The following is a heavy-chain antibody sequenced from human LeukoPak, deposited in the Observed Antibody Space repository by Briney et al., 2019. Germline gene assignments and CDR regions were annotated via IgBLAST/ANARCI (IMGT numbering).Heavy chain of an antibody. V-gene: IGHV3-30*02. CDR1: GFTFSSFG. D-gene: IGHD2-21*02. CDR3: AKDGGDGIFDY. Sequence: GGSLRLSCAASGFTFSSFGLHWVRQASGKGLEWVAFIRDDGSNKYYADSVKGRFTISRDNSKNTLYLQMNSLRAEDTAVYYCAKDGGDGIFDYWGQGTLVTVSS. CDR2: IRDDGSNK. J-gene: IGHJ4*02.